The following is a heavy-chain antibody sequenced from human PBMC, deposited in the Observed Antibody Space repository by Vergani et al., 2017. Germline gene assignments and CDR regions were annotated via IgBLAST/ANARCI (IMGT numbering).Heavy chain of an antibody. Sequence: EVQLVESGGGLIQPGGSLRLSCEASGFTVSSNYMSWVRQAPGKGLEWVSVIYSGGSTYYADSVKGRFTISRDNSKKTLYLQMNSLSAEDTAVYYCASTPYYDFWSGYHPQYYYYMDVWGKGTTVTVS. V-gene: IGHV3-53*01. CDR3: ASTPYYDFWSGYHPQYYYYMDV. J-gene: IGHJ6*03. CDR2: IYSGGST. CDR1: GFTVSSNY. D-gene: IGHD3-3*01.